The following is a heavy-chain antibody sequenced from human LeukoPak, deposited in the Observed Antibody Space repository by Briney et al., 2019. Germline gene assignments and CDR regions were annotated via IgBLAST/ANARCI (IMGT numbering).Heavy chain of an antibody. Sequence: SETLSLTCTVSGGSISSYYWSWIRQPPGKGLEWIGYIHNSGSTNYNPSLKSRVTISVDKSKNQFSLKLSSVTAADTAVYYCARGITMVRRLDYWGQGTLVTVSS. CDR1: GGSISSYY. V-gene: IGHV4-59*12. D-gene: IGHD3-10*01. CDR2: IHNSGST. CDR3: ARGITMVRRLDY. J-gene: IGHJ4*02.